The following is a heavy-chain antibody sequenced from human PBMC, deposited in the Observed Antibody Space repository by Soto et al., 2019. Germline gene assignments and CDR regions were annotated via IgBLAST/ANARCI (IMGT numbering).Heavy chain of an antibody. CDR1: GYTFTSYG. CDR2: ISAYNGNT. V-gene: IGHV1-18*01. Sequence: QVQLVQSGAEVKKPGASVKVSCKASGYTFTSYGISWVRQAPGQGLEWMGWISAYNGNTNYAQKLQGRVTMTTDTSTSTAYMELSSLRSDDTAVYYCASGSSSPLGGRYYGMDVWGQGTTVTVSS. D-gene: IGHD6-13*01. J-gene: IGHJ6*02. CDR3: ASGSSSPLGGRYYGMDV.